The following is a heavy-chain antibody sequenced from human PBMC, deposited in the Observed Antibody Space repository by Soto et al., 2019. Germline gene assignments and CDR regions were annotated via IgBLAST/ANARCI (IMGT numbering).Heavy chain of an antibody. Sequence: QVQLQVSVPGLVKPSETLSLTCTVSGGSISSYYGSWIRQPPGKGLEGIGYIYYSGITNYNPSLYMRVAISVDTSKNQFSLKLSSVTAADTAVYYCARETGTTPEDFDYWGQGTLVTVS. CDR2: IYYSGIT. D-gene: IGHD1-1*01. CDR1: GGSISSYY. V-gene: IGHV4-59*01. J-gene: IGHJ4*02. CDR3: ARETGTTPEDFDY.